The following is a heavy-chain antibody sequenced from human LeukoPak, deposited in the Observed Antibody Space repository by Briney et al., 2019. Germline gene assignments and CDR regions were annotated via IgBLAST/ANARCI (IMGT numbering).Heavy chain of an antibody. V-gene: IGHV4-34*01. J-gene: IGHJ4*02. CDR1: GGSFSGYY. D-gene: IGHD3-22*01. CDR2: INHSGST. CDR3: ASPAVPDSSGSQLHHFDY. Sequence: SETLSLTCAVYGGSFSGYYWSWIRQPPGKGLEWIGEINHSGSTDYNPSLKSRVTISVDTSKNQFSLKLSSVTAADTAVYYCASPAVPDSSGSQLHHFDYWGQGTLVTVSS.